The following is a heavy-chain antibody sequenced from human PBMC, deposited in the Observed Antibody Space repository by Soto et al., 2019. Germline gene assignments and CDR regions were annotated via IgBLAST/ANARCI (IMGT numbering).Heavy chain of an antibody. D-gene: IGHD2-2*01. CDR2: IAGGGVPT. CDR1: CFMFRAYI. CDR3: TRASSYAFDY. Sequence: SLRHYYSTSCFMFRAYILNWVRQTPGKGLVWIAHIAGGGVPTYYANSVKGRFTISRDRGKNFLYLQMNGLKGDDSGIYYCTRASSYAFDYWGQGP. J-gene: IGHJ4*02. V-gene: IGHV3-48*01.